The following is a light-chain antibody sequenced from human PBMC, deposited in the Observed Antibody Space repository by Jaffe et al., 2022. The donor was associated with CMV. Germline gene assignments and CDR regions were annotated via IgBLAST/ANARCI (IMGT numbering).Light chain of an antibody. J-gene: IGLJ2*01. CDR1: SSDVGSYNF. V-gene: IGLV2-23*02. CDR3: SSYAGTSTFEI. CDR2: EVN. Sequence: QSALTQPASVSGSPGQSITISCTGTSSDVGSYNFVSWYQQSPGKAPKLMIYEVNKRPSGISNRFSGSKSGNTASLTISGLQAEDEADYYCSSYAGTSTFEIFGGGTRLTVL.